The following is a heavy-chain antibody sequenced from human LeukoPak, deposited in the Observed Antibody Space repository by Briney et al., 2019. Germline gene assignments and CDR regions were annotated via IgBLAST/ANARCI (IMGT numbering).Heavy chain of an antibody. CDR1: GYTFTSYG. V-gene: IGHV1-18*01. CDR2: ISAYNGNT. CDR3: ARDTNYYDSRVFDY. Sequence: ASVKVSCKASGYTFTSYGVSWVRQAPGQGLEWMGWISAYNGNTNYAQKLQGRVTMTTDTSTSTAYMELRSLRSDDTAVYYCARDTNYYDSRVFDYWGQGTLVTVSS. D-gene: IGHD3-22*01. J-gene: IGHJ4*02.